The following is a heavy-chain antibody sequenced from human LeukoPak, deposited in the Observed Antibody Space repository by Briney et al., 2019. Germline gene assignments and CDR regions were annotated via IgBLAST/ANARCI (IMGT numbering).Heavy chain of an antibody. Sequence: PSETLSLTCTVSGYSISSGYYWGWIRQPPGKGLEWIGSIYHSGGTYYNPSLRGRVTISVDTSKNQFSLKLTPVTAADTAVYYCARGIMVFGVAKGYMDVWGKGTTVTVSS. CDR1: GYSISSGYY. D-gene: IGHD3-3*01. CDR3: ARGIMVFGVAKGYMDV. J-gene: IGHJ6*03. CDR2: IYHSGGT. V-gene: IGHV4-38-2*02.